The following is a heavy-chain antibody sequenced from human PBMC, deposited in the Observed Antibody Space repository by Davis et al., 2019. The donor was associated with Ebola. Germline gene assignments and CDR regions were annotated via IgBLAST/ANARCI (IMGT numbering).Heavy chain of an antibody. D-gene: IGHD3-9*01. V-gene: IGHV3-23*01. CDR3: AKEHYDILTGYPWEDYYYYMDV. CDR2: IGSSGDKT. J-gene: IGHJ6*03. Sequence: GESLKTSCSASGSAFSTYVMTWVRQAPGKGLEWVSTIGSSGDKTYYADSVKGRFTISRDNAKNTLYLQMNSLRAEDTAVYYCAKEHYDILTGYPWEDYYYYMDVWGKGTTVTVSS. CDR1: GSAFSTYV.